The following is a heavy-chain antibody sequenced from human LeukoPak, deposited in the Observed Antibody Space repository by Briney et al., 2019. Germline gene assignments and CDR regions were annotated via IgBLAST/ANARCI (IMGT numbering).Heavy chain of an antibody. D-gene: IGHD3-22*01. V-gene: IGHV3-21*01. Sequence: GGSLRLSCAASEFTFSSYAMNWVRQAPGKGLEWVSSISSSGTYISYADSVRGRFTISRDNAKNSLYLQMNSLRAEDTAVYYCARYYYDSSDSRALDYWGQGTLVTVPS. CDR2: ISSSGTYI. CDR1: EFTFSSYA. CDR3: ARYYYDSSDSRALDY. J-gene: IGHJ4*02.